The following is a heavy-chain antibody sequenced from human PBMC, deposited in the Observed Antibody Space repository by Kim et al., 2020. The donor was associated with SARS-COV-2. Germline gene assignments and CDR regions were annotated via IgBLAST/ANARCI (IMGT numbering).Heavy chain of an antibody. CDR2: IYYSGST. V-gene: IGHV4-39*01. CDR1: GGSISSSSYY. Sequence: SETLSLTCTVSGGSISSSSYYWGWIRQPPGKGLEWIGSIYYSGSTYYNPSLKSRVTISVDTSKNQFSLKLSSVTAADTAVYYCARHRRKLYYYDSSGYSLNFDYWGQGTLVTVSS. D-gene: IGHD3-22*01. CDR3: ARHRRKLYYYDSSGYSLNFDY. J-gene: IGHJ4*02.